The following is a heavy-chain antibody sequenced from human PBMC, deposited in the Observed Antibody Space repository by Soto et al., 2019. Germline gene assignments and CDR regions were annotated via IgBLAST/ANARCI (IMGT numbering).Heavy chain of an antibody. CDR3: ARDPTPRYCGGDCYSGYFDL. V-gene: IGHV1-18*01. CDR2: ISAYNGNT. D-gene: IGHD2-21*02. Sequence: ASVKVSCKASGGTFSSYAISWVRQAPGQGLEWMGWISAYNGNTNYAQKLQGRVTMTTDTSTSTAYMELRSLRSDDTAVYYCARDPTPRYCGGDCYSGYFDLWGRGTLVTVSS. CDR1: GGTFSSYA. J-gene: IGHJ2*01.